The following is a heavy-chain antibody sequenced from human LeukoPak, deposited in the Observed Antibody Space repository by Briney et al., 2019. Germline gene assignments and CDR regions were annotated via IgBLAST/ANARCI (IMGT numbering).Heavy chain of an antibody. V-gene: IGHV1-2*06. CDR3: VRGYSYGFYFDY. CDR2: INPNSGGP. J-gene: IGHJ4*02. CDR1: GYSFTGYY. D-gene: IGHD5-18*01. Sequence: ASVKVSCKTSGYSFTGYYIHWVRQAPGQGLEWMGRINPNSGGPNYGQKFQGTVTMTRDTSISTAYLELSNLRSDDTAAYYCVRGYSYGFYFDYWGQGSLVTVSS.